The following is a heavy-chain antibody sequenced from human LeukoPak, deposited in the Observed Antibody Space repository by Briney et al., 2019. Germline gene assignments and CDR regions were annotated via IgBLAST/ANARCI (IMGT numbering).Heavy chain of an antibody. CDR3: HMHNAVYYYGSGSYEAVDY. CDR1: GGSISSYY. V-gene: IGHV4-34*01. CDR2: INHSGST. J-gene: IGHJ4*02. Sequence: SETLSLTCTVSGGSISSYYWSWIRQPAGKGLEWIGEINHSGSTNYNPSLKSRVTISVDTSKNQFSLKLSSVTAADTAVYYCHMHNAVYYYGSGSYEAVDYWGQGTLVTVSS. D-gene: IGHD3-10*01.